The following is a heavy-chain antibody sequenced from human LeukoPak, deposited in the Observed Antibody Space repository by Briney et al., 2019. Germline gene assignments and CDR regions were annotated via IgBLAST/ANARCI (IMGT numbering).Heavy chain of an antibody. J-gene: IGHJ5*02. D-gene: IGHD5-18*01. V-gene: IGHV3-21*01. CDR2: ISSSSSYI. CDR1: GFTFSSYW. Sequence: PGGSLRLSCAASGFTFSSYWMSWVRQAPGKGLEWVSSISSSSSYIYYADSVKGRFTISRDNAKNSLYLQMNSLRAEDTAVYYCARAPSGGYSYGYDWFDPWGQGTLVTVSS. CDR3: ARAPSGGYSYGYDWFDP.